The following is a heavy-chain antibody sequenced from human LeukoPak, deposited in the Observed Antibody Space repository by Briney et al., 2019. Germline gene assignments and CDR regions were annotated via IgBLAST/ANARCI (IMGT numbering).Heavy chain of an antibody. Sequence: SGTLSVTRAGYGGSFIGYYWSWIRQAPGKGLEWIGEINHSGNTNYNPSLKSRVTISVDTSKNQFSLKLSSVTAADTAVYYCVTEPGYCTGGRCYGGWFDPWGQGTLVTVSS. CDR3: VTEPGYCTGGRCYGGWFDP. D-gene: IGHD2-15*01. CDR2: INHSGNT. J-gene: IGHJ5*02. V-gene: IGHV4-34*01. CDR1: GGSFIGYY.